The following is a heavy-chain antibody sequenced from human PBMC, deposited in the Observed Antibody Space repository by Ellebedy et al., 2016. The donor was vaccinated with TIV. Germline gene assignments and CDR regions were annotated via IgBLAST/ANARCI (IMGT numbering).Heavy chain of an antibody. D-gene: IGHD2-15*01. J-gene: IGHJ3*02. CDR3: ARQGLCSGGSCYSFGYDAFDI. V-gene: IGHV5-51*01. CDR2: IYPGDSDT. Sequence: GESLKISCKGSGYSFTSYWIGWVRPMPGKGLEWMGIIYPGDSDTRYSPSFQGQVTISADKSISTAYLQWSSLKASDTAMYYCARQGLCSGGSCYSFGYDAFDIWGQGTMVTVSS. CDR1: GYSFTSYW.